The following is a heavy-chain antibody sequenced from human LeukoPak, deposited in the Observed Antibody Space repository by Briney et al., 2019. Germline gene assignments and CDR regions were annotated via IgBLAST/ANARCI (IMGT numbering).Heavy chain of an antibody. J-gene: IGHJ4*02. Sequence: GGSLRLSCAASGFTFSSYSMNWVRQAPGKGLEWVSSISSSSSYIYYADSVEGRLTISRDNSKNTLYLQMNSLRAEDTAVYYCAKGLPGSGYYYFDYWGQGTLVTVSS. CDR1: GFTFSSYS. CDR3: AKGLPGSGYYYFDY. D-gene: IGHD3-3*01. CDR2: ISSSSSYI. V-gene: IGHV3-21*04.